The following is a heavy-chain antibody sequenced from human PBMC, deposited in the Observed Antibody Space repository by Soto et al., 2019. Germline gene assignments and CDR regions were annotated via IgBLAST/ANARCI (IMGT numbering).Heavy chain of an antibody. V-gene: IGHV4-31*03. D-gene: IGHD4-17*01. CDR2: IYYSGST. CDR1: GGSISSGGYY. CDR3: ARDRTWVTTTHWFDP. J-gene: IGHJ5*02. Sequence: QVQLQESGPGLVKPSQTLSLTCTVSGGSISSGGYYWSWIRQHPGKGLEWIGYIYYSGSTYYNPPLRSSVTISVDTSKNQFSLKLSSVTAADTAVYYCARDRTWVTTTHWFDPWGQGTLVTVSS.